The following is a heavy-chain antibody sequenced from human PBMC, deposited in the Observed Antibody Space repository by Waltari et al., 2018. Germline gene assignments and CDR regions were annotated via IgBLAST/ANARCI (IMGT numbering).Heavy chain of an antibody. Sequence: QVQLVQSGVEVKKPGASVRVSCKASGYTFTVYYLHWISQAPGQGPEWMGWINPNNGATHYAQKFQGRVTMTRDTSINTAYLEVTSDDTAVYFCARDRWGESHGYGYWGRGTLVTVSS. J-gene: IGHJ4*02. D-gene: IGHD7-27*01. CDR2: INPNNGAT. CDR3: ARDRWGESHGYGY. CDR1: GYTFTVYY. V-gene: IGHV1-2*02.